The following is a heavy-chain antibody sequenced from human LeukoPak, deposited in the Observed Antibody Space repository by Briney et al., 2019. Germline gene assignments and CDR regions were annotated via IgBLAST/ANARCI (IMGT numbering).Heavy chain of an antibody. V-gene: IGHV1-18*01. CDR2: ISAYNGNT. Sequence: ASVKVSCKASGYTFTSYGISWVRQAPGQGLEWMGWISAYNGNTNYAQKLQGRVTMTTDTSTSTAYMELRSLRSDDTAVYYCASQPDRGYYFDYWGQGTLVTVSS. D-gene: IGHD1-14*01. CDR1: GYTFTSYG. CDR3: ASQPDRGYYFDY. J-gene: IGHJ4*02.